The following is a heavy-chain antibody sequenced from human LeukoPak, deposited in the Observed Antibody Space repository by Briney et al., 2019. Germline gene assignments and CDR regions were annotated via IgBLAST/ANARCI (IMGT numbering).Heavy chain of an antibody. CDR3: AKGPLRGTAAAIDY. Sequence: PGGSLRLSCAASGSTFSSYAMSWVRQAPGKGLEWVAVISYDGRNIHYPDSVKGRFTISRDISTDTLWLQMDSLRTEDTAVYYCAKGPLRGTAAAIDYWGQGTLVTVSS. CDR2: ISYDGRNI. V-gene: IGHV3-30*18. J-gene: IGHJ4*02. CDR1: GSTFSSYA. D-gene: IGHD2-2*01.